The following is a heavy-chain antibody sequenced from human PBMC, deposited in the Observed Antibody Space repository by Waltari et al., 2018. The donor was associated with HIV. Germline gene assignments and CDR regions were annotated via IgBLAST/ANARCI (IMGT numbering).Heavy chain of an antibody. V-gene: IGHV3-7*01. J-gene: IGHJ4*02. CDR2: IKQDGSEK. D-gene: IGHD6-19*01. Sequence: EVQLVESGGGLVQPGGSLGLSCADSGFTFSSYWMSWVRQAPGKGLEWVANIKQDGSEKYYVDSVKGRFTISRDNAKNSLYLQMNSLRAEDTAVYYCEAVSGTGDYFDYWGQGTVVTVSS. CDR1: GFTFSSYW. CDR3: EAVSGTGDYFDY.